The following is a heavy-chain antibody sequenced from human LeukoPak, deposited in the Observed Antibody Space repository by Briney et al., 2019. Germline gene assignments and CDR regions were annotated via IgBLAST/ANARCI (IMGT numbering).Heavy chain of an antibody. Sequence: TSRSTNYTPSLKSRVTMSVDTSKNPFSLKLSSVTAADTAVNYCARDGLSSSWSPYYYYMDVWGKGTTVTVSS. V-gene: IGHV4-4*07. CDR2: TSRST. J-gene: IGHJ6*03. CDR3: ARDGLSSSWSPYYYYMDV. D-gene: IGHD6-13*01.